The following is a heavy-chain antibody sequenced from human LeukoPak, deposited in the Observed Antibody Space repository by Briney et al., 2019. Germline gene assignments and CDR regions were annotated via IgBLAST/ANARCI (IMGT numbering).Heavy chain of an antibody. J-gene: IGHJ6*02. V-gene: IGHV4-31*03. CDR2: IFYTGST. D-gene: IGHD2-21*01. CDR1: GGSISSDGHY. CDR3: ARDDSQIYGMDV. Sequence: PSETLSLTCTVSGGSISSDGHYWSWTRQHPGKGLEWIGHIFYTGSTYYNPSLKTRVIISVDTSNNQFSLRLSSVSAADTAVYYCARDDSQIYGMDVWGQGTTVTVSS.